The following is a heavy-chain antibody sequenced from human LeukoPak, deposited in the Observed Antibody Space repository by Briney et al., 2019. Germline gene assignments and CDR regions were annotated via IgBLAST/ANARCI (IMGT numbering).Heavy chain of an antibody. CDR2: IYYSVST. V-gene: IGHV4-39*01. D-gene: IGHD3-22*01. J-gene: IGHJ4*02. Sequence: SETLSLTRTVSGGSISSSSFYWGWIRQPPGKGLEWIGSIYYSVSTYHNPSLKSRVTISVDTPKNQFSLKLSSVPAADMVVYCCVRHYGDYYDSINYWGQGPVVHVS. CDR1: GGSISSSSFY. CDR3: VRHYGDYYDSINY.